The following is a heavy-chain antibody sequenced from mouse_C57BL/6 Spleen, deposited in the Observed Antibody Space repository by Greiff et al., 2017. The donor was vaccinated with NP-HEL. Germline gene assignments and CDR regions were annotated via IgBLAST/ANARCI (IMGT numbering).Heavy chain of an antibody. CDR1: GFTFSSYG. CDR2: ISSGGSYT. J-gene: IGHJ4*01. CDR3: ARQPAMDY. V-gene: IGHV5-6*01. Sequence: QLVESGGDLVKPGGSLKLSCAASGFTFSSYGMSWVRQTPDKRLEWVATISSGGSYTYYPDSVKGRFTISRDNAKNTLYLQMSSLKSEDTAMYYCARQPAMDYWGQGTSVTVSS.